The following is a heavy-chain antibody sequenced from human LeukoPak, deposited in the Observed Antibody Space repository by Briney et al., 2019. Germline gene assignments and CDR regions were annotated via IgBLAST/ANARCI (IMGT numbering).Heavy chain of an antibody. J-gene: IGHJ3*02. D-gene: IGHD4-11*01. CDR3: ARQSQTTVTPRGPRAFDI. V-gene: IGHV3-7*01. Sequence: GGSLRLSCAASGFTFSSYWMSWVRQAPGKGLEWVANIKQDGSEKNYGVSVKGRSTISRDNAKNSLYLQMNSLRAEDTAVYYCARQSQTTVTPRGPRAFDIWGQGTMVTVSS. CDR2: IKQDGSEK. CDR1: GFTFSSYW.